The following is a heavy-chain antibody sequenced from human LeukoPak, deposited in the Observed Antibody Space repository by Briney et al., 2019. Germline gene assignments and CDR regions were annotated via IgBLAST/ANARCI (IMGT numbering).Heavy chain of an antibody. V-gene: IGHV3-21*01. CDR2: ISSGSSSI. CDR3: ARDFVGYYDITYYFDY. Sequence: GGSLRLSCAASGVIFSSYAMNWVRQAPGRGLEWVSSISSGSSSIYYADSVKGRFTISRDNSKNTLYLQMNSLRAEDTAVYYCARDFVGYYDITYYFDYXGQGTLVXVSS. D-gene: IGHD3-9*01. CDR1: GVIFSSYA. J-gene: IGHJ4*02.